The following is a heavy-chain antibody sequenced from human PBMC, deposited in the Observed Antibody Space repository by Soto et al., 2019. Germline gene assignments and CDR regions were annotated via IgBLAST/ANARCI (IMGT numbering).Heavy chain of an antibody. CDR3: ARGLMDNWKEGYYSYYMDV. CDR2: MNPNSGNT. J-gene: IGHJ6*03. D-gene: IGHD1-1*01. V-gene: IGHV1-8*01. CDR1: GYTFTSYD. Sequence: QVQLVQSGAEVKKPGASVKVSCKASGYTFTSYDINWVRQATGQGLEWMGWMNPNSGNTGYAQKFQGRVTMTRNTIIITAYMELSSLRSEDIAVYCCARGLMDNWKEGYYSYYMDVWGKGTPVTV.